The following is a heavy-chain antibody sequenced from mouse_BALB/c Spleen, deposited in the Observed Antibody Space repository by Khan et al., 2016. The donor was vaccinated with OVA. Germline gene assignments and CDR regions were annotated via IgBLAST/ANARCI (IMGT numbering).Heavy chain of an antibody. CDR2: INPGSGGT. Sequence: QVQLQQSGAELVRPGTSVKVSCKASGYAFTNSLIEWVKPRPGQGLEWIGVINPGSGGTNLNAKFKDKATLTADNSSSTAYMQIRSLAADDSAVYFGSRSGYGFGAYWGPGTLVTVSA. V-gene: IGHV1-54*01. D-gene: IGHD3-2*02. J-gene: IGHJ3*01. CDR3: SRSGYGFGAY. CDR1: GYAFTNSL.